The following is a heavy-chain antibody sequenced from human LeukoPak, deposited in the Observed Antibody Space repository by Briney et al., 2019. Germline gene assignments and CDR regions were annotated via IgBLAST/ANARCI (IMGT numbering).Heavy chain of an antibody. CDR1: GGSISSGDYY. CDR3: ARGGTTVAGTFWFDP. Sequence: SETLSLTCTVSGGSISSGDYYWSWIRQPPGKGLEWIGYIYYSGSTNYNSSLKSRVTISIDKSKNQFSLKLSSVTAADTAMYYCARGGTTVAGTFWFDPWGQGTLVTVSS. V-gene: IGHV4-30-4*01. CDR2: IYYSGST. J-gene: IGHJ5*02. D-gene: IGHD6-19*01.